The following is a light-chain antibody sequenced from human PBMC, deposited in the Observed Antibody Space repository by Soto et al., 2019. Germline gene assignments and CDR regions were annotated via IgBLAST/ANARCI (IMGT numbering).Light chain of an antibody. CDR1: QSVSSN. Sequence: EIVMTQSPATLSVSPGERATLSCRASQSVSSNLAWHQQKPGQAPRLLIYGASTRATGIPARFSGSGSGTEFTLTISSLQSEDFAVYYCQQYNNWPRTWTFGQGTKVEIK. CDR3: QQYNNWPRTWT. J-gene: IGKJ1*01. V-gene: IGKV3-15*01. CDR2: GAS.